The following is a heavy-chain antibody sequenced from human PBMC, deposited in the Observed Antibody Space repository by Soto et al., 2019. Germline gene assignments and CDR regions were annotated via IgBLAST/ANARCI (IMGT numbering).Heavy chain of an antibody. CDR2: ISSCGST. J-gene: IGHJ4*02. V-gene: IGHV4-30-4*02. D-gene: IGHD3-10*01. CDR3: AGGQDYGSLFDY. CDR1: GDSISRGDYY. Sequence: SENLSLTCTVSGDSISRGDYYWSCIRPPPGKGLAWIGYISSCGSTYYNPSLKSRVNISVETSKNPFSLKLSSVTAADTAVYYCAGGQDYGSLFDYWREGTLVTVSS.